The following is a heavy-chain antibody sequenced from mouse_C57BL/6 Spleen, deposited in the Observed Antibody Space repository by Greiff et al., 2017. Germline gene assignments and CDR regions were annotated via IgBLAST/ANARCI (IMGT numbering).Heavy chain of an antibody. D-gene: IGHD2-1*01. CDR2: ISSGSSTI. V-gene: IGHV5-17*01. CDR3: ALYGNSAMDY. CDR1: GFTFSDYG. J-gene: IGHJ4*01. Sequence: EVMLVESGGGLVKPGGSLKLSCAASGFTFSDYGMHWVRQAPEKGLEWVAYISSGSSTIYYADTVKGRFTISRDNAKNTLFLQMTSLRSEDTAMYYCALYGNSAMDYWGQGTSVTVSS.